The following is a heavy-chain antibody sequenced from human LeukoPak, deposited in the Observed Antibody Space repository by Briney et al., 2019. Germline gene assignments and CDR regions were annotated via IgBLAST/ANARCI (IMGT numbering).Heavy chain of an antibody. CDR2: INWNGGST. V-gene: IGHV3-20*04. CDR1: GFTVSSNY. Sequence: GGSLRLSCAASGFTVSSNYMNWVRQAPGKGLEWVSGINWNGGSTGYADSVKGRFTISRDNTKNSLYLQMNSLRAEDTAVYYCARAEARGYSGYVYFYYYYYYMDVWGKGTTVTVSS. J-gene: IGHJ6*03. D-gene: IGHD5-12*01. CDR3: ARAEARGYSGYVYFYYYYYYMDV.